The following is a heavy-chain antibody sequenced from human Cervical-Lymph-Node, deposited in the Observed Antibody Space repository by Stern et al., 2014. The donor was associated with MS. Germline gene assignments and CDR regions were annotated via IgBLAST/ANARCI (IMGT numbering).Heavy chain of an antibody. J-gene: IGHJ4*02. CDR2: KWHDGSKK. CDR3: VRDWSSNAYKSEDY. Sequence: MQLVESGGGVVQPGRSLRLPCIASGFTFSNYGMHWVRQAPGKGMGWAATKWHDGSKKHYADSVRGRFTISRDNSKNTLSLQMNSLRVDDTAVYYCVRDWSSNAYKSEDYWGQGTLVTVSS. CDR1: GFTFSNYG. D-gene: IGHD4-11*01. V-gene: IGHV3-33*01.